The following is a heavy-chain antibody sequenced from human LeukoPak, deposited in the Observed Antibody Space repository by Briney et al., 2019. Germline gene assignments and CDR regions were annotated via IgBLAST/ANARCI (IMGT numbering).Heavy chain of an antibody. D-gene: IGHD5-12*01. CDR1: GFTFSSYS. J-gene: IGHJ4*02. Sequence: GGSLRLSCAASGFTFSSYSMNCVRQAPGKGLEWVSSISGSSYYIYYADSVKGRFTISRDNAKNSLYLQMNSLRAEDTAVYYCARDRRSGYDYGMYYFDYWGQGTLVTVSS. V-gene: IGHV3-21*01. CDR3: ARDRRSGYDYGMYYFDY. CDR2: ISGSSYYI.